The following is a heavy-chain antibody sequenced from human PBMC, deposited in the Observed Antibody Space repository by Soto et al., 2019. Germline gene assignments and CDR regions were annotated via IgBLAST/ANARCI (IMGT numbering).Heavy chain of an antibody. CDR2: IYSNGGT. CDR1: GDSIGTYN. Sequence: QVQLQASGPVLVKPSDNLSLTCTVSGDSIGTYNWGWIRQPPGKRLEWIGYIYSNGGTSYTPALKSRVTIAADTSTKQFSLRLSSVTAADTAVYSGVRQGIGAIHGLVDVWGQGTTVTVSS. V-gene: IGHV4-59*08. CDR3: VRQGIGAIHGLVDV. J-gene: IGHJ6*02. D-gene: IGHD3-10*01.